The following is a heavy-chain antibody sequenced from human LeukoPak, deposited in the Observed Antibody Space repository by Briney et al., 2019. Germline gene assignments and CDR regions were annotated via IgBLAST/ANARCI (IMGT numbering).Heavy chain of an antibody. CDR1: GYTFTGYY. J-gene: IGHJ4*02. CDR2: INPNSGGT. Sequence: GASVKVSCKASGYTFTGYYMHWVRQAPGQGLEWMGWINPNSGGTNYAQKFRGRVTMTRDKSITTAYMDLSSLTSDDTAVYYCAKVGAMVLWGQGTQVTVSS. D-gene: IGHD3-10*01. CDR3: AKVGAMVL. V-gene: IGHV1-2*02.